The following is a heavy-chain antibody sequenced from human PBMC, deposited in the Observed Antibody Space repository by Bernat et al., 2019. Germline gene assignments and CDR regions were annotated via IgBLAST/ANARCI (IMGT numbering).Heavy chain of an antibody. J-gene: IGHJ1*01. Sequence: QVQLQESGPGLVKPSETLSLTCAVSGYSISSGYYWGWIRQPPGKGLEWIGSIYHRGSTYYNPSLKSRVTISVDTSKNQFSLKLSSVTAADTAVYYCASVSIEAEYFQHWGQGTLVTVSS. CDR3: ASVSIEAEYFQH. V-gene: IGHV4-38-2*01. CDR2: IYHRGST. D-gene: IGHD3-22*01. CDR1: GYSISSGYY.